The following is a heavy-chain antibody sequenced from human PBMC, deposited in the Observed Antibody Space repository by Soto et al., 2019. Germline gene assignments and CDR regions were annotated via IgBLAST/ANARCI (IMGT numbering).Heavy chain of an antibody. D-gene: IGHD6-25*01. J-gene: IGHJ5*02. CDR3: GSVRPSGYVLS. V-gene: IGHV4-59*01. CDR2: VYFSGNT. Sequence: SETLSLTCTVSGGSLSSYYWPWIRQSPGKGLEWIGYVYFSGNTNYNPSLKSRVTISIDTSKNQFSLRLASVTAADTAFYYCGSVRPSGYVLSWGQGTLVTVS. CDR1: GGSLSSYY.